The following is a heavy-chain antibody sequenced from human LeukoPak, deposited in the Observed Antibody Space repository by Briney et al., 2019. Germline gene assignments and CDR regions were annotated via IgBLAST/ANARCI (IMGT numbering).Heavy chain of an antibody. Sequence: GGSLRLSCTTSGLTFSTSGFNWVRQAPGKGLEWVASIGPTGFDRYHADSIKGRFTISRDNANNFLYLQMDSLRAEDTAVYYCANSAIPYYYDSSGYKLDYWGQGTLVTVSS. CDR3: ANSAIPYYYDSSGYKLDY. V-gene: IGHV3-21*06. CDR1: GLTFSTSG. CDR2: IGPTGFDR. D-gene: IGHD3-22*01. J-gene: IGHJ4*02.